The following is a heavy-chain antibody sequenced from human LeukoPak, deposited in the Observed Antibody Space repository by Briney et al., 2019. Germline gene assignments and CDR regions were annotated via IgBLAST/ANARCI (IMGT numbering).Heavy chain of an antibody. J-gene: IGHJ5*02. CDR2: INPSGGGT. CDR3: ARDSGRYSSSLNWFDP. V-gene: IGHV1-46*01. D-gene: IGHD6-13*01. CDR1: GYTFASYQ. Sequence: ASVNVSCKASGYTFASYQMHWVRQAPGQGLEWMGIINPSGGGTSYAQKFQGRVTMTRDTSISTAYMELSRLRSDDTAVYYCARDSGRYSSSLNWFDPWGQGTLVTVSS.